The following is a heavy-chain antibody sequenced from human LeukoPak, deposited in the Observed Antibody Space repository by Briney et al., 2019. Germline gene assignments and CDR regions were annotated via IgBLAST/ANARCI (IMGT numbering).Heavy chain of an antibody. Sequence: SETVSLTCRVSGGSLSPNYRNWVRQTPGKGLEWIGYIHYTGSTSYNPSLKSRITISVDTSENQVSLTVKSVTAADTAVYYCARGYYDSRSHYLVAFDLWGQGTLVTVTS. D-gene: IGHD3-10*01. J-gene: IGHJ4*02. CDR2: IHYTGST. CDR3: ARGYYDSRSHYLVAFDL. CDR1: GGSLSPNY. V-gene: IGHV4-59*01.